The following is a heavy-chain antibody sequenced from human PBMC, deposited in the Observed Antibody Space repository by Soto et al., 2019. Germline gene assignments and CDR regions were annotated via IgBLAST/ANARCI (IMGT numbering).Heavy chain of an antibody. D-gene: IGHD1-26*01. CDR1: GGTFSSYA. J-gene: IGHJ6*02. CDR2: IIPIFGTA. CDR3: ARCRRYRGSYYRCMDV. V-gene: IGHV1-69*01. Sequence: QVQLVQSGAEVKKPGSSVKVSCKASGGTFSSYAISWVRQAPGQGLEWMGGIIPIFGTANYAQKFQGRVTITADEATSTAYLELSSLRSEDTAVYYCARCRRYRGSYYRCMDVWGQGTTVTVSS.